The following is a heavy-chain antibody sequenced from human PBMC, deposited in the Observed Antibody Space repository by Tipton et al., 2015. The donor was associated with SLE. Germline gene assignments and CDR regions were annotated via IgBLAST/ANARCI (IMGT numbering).Heavy chain of an antibody. CDR1: GGSISSYY. CDR3: ARDHDRANGY. Sequence: TLSLTCTVSGGSISSYYWSWIRQPPGKGLEWIGYIYYSGSTYYNPSLKSRVTISVDTSKNQFSLKLSSVTAADTAVYYCARDHDRANGYWGQGTLVTVSS. D-gene: IGHD3-22*01. CDR2: IYYSGST. J-gene: IGHJ4*02. V-gene: IGHV4-59*01.